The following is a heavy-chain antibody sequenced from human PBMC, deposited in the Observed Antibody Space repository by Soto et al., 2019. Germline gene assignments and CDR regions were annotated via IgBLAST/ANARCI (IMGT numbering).Heavy chain of an antibody. V-gene: IGHV3-23*01. CDR3: AKGGTTAMITTFDY. D-gene: IGHD5-18*01. CDR1: GFTFSSYV. J-gene: IGHJ4*02. CDR2: IRGTGANT. Sequence: TGGSLRLSCAASGFTFSSYVMSWVRQAPGKGLEWVSTIRGTGANTYYADSVKGRFTISRDNSKNTLYLQMNSLRAEDTAVYYCAKGGTTAMITTFDYWGQGTLVTVSS.